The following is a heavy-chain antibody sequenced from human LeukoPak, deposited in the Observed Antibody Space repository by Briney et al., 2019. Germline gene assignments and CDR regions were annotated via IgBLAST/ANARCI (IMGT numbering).Heavy chain of an antibody. V-gene: IGHV1-18*01. Sequence: ASVKVSCNASGYTFTSYGISWVRQAPGQGLEWMGWISAYNGNTNYAQKFQGRVTMTRDTSISTAYMELSRLRSDDTAVYYCAKEYYYDSSGYRLPYYYMDVWGKGTTVTISS. CDR2: ISAYNGNT. CDR1: GYTFTSYG. D-gene: IGHD3-22*01. CDR3: AKEYYYDSSGYRLPYYYMDV. J-gene: IGHJ6*03.